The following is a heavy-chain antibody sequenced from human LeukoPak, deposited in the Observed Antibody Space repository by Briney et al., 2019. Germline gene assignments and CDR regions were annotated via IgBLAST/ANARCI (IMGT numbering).Heavy chain of an antibody. D-gene: IGHD6-13*01. J-gene: IGHJ6*02. CDR3: ARGPLYSSSWYSPYYYYYGMDV. CDR2: ISAYNGNT. Sequence: AASVKVSCKASGYTFTSYGISWVRQAPGQGLEWMGWISAYNGNTNYAQKLQGRVTMTTDTSTSTAYMELRSLRSDDTAVYYCARGPLYSSSWYSPYYYYYGMDVWGQGTTVTVSS. V-gene: IGHV1-18*01. CDR1: GYTFTSYG.